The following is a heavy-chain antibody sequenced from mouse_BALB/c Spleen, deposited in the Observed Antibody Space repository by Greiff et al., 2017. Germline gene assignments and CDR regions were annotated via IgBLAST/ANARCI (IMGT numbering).Heavy chain of an antibody. J-gene: IGHJ4*01. CDR1: GYTFTDYA. CDR3: ARGIDGYAMDY. V-gene: IGHV1S137*01. CDR2: ISTYYGDA. D-gene: IGHD2-3*01. Sequence: QGHVKQSGAELVRPGVSVKISCKGSGYTFTDYAMHWVKQSHAKSLEWIGVISTYYGDASYNQKFKGKATMTVDKSSSTAYMELARLTSEDSAIYYCARGIDGYAMDYWGQGTSVTVSS.